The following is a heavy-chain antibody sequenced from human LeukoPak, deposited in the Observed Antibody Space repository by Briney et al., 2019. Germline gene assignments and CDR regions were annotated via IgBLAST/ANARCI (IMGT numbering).Heavy chain of an antibody. V-gene: IGHV1-24*01. CDR2: FDPEDGET. J-gene: IGHJ4*02. CDR1: GYTLTELS. D-gene: IGHD3-16*02. CDR3: ATVWYDYVWGSYRYNNY. Sequence: ASVKVSCKVSGYTLTELSMHWVRQAPGKGLEWKGGFDPEDGETIYAQKYQGRVTMTEDTSTDTAYMELSSLRSEDTAVYYCATVWYDYVWGSYRYNNYWGQGTLVTVSS.